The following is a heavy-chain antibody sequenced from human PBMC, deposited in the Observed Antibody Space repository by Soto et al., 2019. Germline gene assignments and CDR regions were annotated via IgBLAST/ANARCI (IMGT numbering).Heavy chain of an antibody. CDR1: GFTFRNYD. CDR2: LSGSGGGT. D-gene: IGHD1-26*01. V-gene: IGHV3-23*01. CDR3: ATLGPARLLAP. Sequence: LRLSCAASGFTFRNYDLHWVRQAPGKGLEWVSFLSGSGGGTYYADSVEGRFTISRDNSKNTLYLQMNSLRAEDTAVYYCATLGPARLLAPWGQGTLVTVSS. J-gene: IGHJ5*02.